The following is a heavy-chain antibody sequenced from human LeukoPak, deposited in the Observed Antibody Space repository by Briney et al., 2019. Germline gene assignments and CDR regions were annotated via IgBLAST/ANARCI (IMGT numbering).Heavy chain of an antibody. CDR2: IYYSGST. Sequence: SETLSLTCTVSGGSISSYYWSWIRQPPGKGLEWIGYIYYSGSTNYNPSLKSRVTISVDTSKNQFSLKLSSVTAADTAVYYCGIGRPPNYWGQGTLVTVSS. J-gene: IGHJ4*02. CDR1: GGSISSYY. V-gene: IGHV4-59*08. CDR3: GIGRPPNY. D-gene: IGHD2-15*01.